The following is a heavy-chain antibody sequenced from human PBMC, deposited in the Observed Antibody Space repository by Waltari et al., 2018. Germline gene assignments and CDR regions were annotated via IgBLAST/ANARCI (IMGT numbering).Heavy chain of an antibody. CDR2: ISYDGSNE. Sequence: QVQLVESGGGVVQPGRSLRLSCAASEFTFSSYGMHWVRQAPGKGVEWVAVISYDGSNENYADSLKGRFTISRDNSRNTLYLQMNSLRPEDTAVYYCAKDTTIFGVALDYWGQGTLVTVSS. J-gene: IGHJ4*02. CDR1: EFTFSSYG. D-gene: IGHD3-3*01. V-gene: IGHV3-30*18. CDR3: AKDTTIFGVALDY.